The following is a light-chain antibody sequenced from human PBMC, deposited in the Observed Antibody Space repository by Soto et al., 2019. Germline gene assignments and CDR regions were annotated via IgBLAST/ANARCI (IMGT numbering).Light chain of an antibody. CDR1: QSVKIF. CDR3: QQRSNWPPIT. J-gene: IGKJ5*01. CDR2: DAS. Sequence: EIVLTQSPATLSLSPGERATLSCRASQSVKIFLVWYQQRPGQAPRLLIHDASHRAAGIPARFCGRWFGTDFTLTISSLEPEDVAIYYCQQRSNWPPITFGQGTRLEIK. V-gene: IGKV3-11*01.